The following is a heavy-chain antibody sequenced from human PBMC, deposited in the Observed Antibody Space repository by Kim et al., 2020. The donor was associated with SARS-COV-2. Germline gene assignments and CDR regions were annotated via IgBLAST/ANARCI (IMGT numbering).Heavy chain of an antibody. D-gene: IGHD3-10*01. CDR2: IYHSRTT. Sequence: SETLSLTCTVSGVSISSSGYYWGWIRPPPGQALVWVVSIYHSRTTYYNTSLKSRVTTTVDTSKNLFSLKLSSVTAADTAVYYWTRHRYGSGSEHWFVPWGHGTLVTVSS. V-gene: IGHV4-39*01. J-gene: IGHJ5*02. CDR3: TRHRYGSGSEHWFVP. CDR1: GVSISSSGYY.